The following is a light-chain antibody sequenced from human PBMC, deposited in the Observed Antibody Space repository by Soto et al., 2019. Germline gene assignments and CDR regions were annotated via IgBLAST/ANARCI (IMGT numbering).Light chain of an antibody. CDR3: QQRSNWPLT. CDR1: QSVSSY. V-gene: IGKV3-11*01. J-gene: IGKJ1*01. CDR2: DAS. Sequence: EIVLTQSPATLSLSPGERATLSCRARQSVSSYLDWYQQKPGQAPRLLIYDASNRATGIPARFSGSGSGTDFTLTISSLEPEDFAVYYCQQRSNWPLTFGQGPKVEIK.